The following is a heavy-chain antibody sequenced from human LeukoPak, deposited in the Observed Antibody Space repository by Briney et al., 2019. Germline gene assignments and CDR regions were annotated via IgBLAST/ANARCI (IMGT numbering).Heavy chain of an antibody. D-gene: IGHD3-22*01. CDR3: AKDSGSQPYYYDSSGHKKGIDY. J-gene: IGHJ4*02. V-gene: IGHV3-23*01. Sequence: PGGSLRLSCAASGFTFSSYAMSWVRQAPGKGLEWVSAISGSGTSTYYVDSVKGRFTISRDNSKNMLYLQMNSLKAEDTALYYCAKDSGSQPYYYDSSGHKKGIDYWAQGTLVTVSS. CDR2: ISGSGTST. CDR1: GFTFSSYA.